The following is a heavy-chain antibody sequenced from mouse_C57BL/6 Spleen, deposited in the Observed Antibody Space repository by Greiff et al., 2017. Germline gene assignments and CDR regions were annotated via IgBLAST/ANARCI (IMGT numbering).Heavy chain of an antibody. V-gene: IGHV1-50*01. D-gene: IGHD1-3*01. CDR3: ARRGKGPWFAY. J-gene: IGHJ3*01. CDR1: GYTFTSYW. Sequence: VQLQQPGAELVKPGASVKLSCKASGYTFTSYWMQWVKQRPGQGLEWIGEIDPSDSYTNYNQKFKGKATLTVDPSSSTAYMQLSSLTSEDSAVYYCARRGKGPWFAYWGQGTLVTVSA. CDR2: IDPSDSYT.